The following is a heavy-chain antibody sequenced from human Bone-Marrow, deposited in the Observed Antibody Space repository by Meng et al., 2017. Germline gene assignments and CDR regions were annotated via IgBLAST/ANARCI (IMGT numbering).Heavy chain of an antibody. CDR2: IYHSGST. V-gene: IGHV4-4*02. D-gene: IGHD5-12*01. CDR1: GGSISSSNW. CDR3: ARGGIVATSSLDY. J-gene: IGHJ4*02. Sequence: QVQLQESGPGLVKPSGTLSRTCAVPGGSISSSNWWSWVRQPPGKGLEWIGEIYHSGSTNYNPSLKSRVTISVDKSKNQFSLKLSSVTPEDTAVYYCARGGIVATSSLDYWGQGTLVTVSS.